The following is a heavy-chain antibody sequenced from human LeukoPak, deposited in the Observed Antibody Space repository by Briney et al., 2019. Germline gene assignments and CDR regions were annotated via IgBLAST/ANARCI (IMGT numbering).Heavy chain of an antibody. V-gene: IGHV4-39*01. CDR2: IYYSGST. D-gene: IGHD6-19*01. J-gene: IGHJ5*02. Sequence: SETLSLTCTVSGGSISSSSYYWGWICQPPGKGLEWIGSIYYSGSTYYNPSLKSRVTISVDTSKNQFSLKLSSVTAADTAVYYCPRHAVPAVAGTGPWGQGTLVTVSS. CDR1: GGSISSSSYY. CDR3: PRHAVPAVAGTGP.